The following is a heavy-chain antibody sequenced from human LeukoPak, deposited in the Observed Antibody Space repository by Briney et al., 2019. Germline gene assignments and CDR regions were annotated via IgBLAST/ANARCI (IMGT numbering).Heavy chain of an antibody. D-gene: IGHD6-13*01. V-gene: IGHV3-23*01. Sequence: PGGSLRLSCAASGFTVSSNYMTWVRQAPGKGLEWVSAISGSGGSTYYADSVKGRFTISRDNSKSTLHLQMNGLRTEDTAVYYCAKGSSSWYNLDYWGQGTLVTISS. CDR2: ISGSGGST. CDR3: AKGSSSWYNLDY. J-gene: IGHJ4*02. CDR1: GFTVSSNY.